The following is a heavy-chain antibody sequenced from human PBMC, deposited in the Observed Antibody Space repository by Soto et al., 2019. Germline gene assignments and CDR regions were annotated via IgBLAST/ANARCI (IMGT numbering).Heavy chain of an antibody. V-gene: IGHV4-31*03. D-gene: IGHD3-10*01. Sequence: QVQLQESGPGLVKPSQTLSLTCTVSGGSISGGGDYWSWIRQYPGKGLEWIGCIHYIGSTYYNPSLKSRISISMDTSKNQFSLKVNSVTAADTAVYYCARAPFSGYGLDVWGQGTTVAVSS. CDR2: IHYIGST. CDR1: GGSISGGGDY. J-gene: IGHJ6*02. CDR3: ARAPFSGYGLDV.